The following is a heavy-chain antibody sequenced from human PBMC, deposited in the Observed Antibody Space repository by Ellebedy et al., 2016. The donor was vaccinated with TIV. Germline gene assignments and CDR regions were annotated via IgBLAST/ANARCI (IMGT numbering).Heavy chain of an antibody. CDR3: ARYNGSYTNDY. D-gene: IGHD1-7*01. J-gene: IGHJ4*02. V-gene: IGHV1-18*04. Sequence: AASVKVSCKASGYTFDNSGISWVRQAPGQGLEWMGWISPYNGHTDYAQKFLGRVTMTTDTSTTTAFMELGSLRSDDSAVYYCARYNGSYTNDYWGQGTLVTVSP. CDR1: GYTFDNSG. CDR2: ISPYNGHT.